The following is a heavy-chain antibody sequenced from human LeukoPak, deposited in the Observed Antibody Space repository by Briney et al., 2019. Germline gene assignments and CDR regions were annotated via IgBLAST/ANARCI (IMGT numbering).Heavy chain of an antibody. CDR1: GFTFSSYA. Sequence: PGGSLRLSCAASGFTFSSYAMSWVRQAPGKGLEWVSAISGSGGSTYYADSVKGRFTISRDNSKNTLYLQMNSLRAEDTAVYYCAKDAYYYDSSGYGGAFDIWGQGTMVTVSS. J-gene: IGHJ3*02. CDR3: AKDAYYYDSSGYGGAFDI. D-gene: IGHD3-22*01. V-gene: IGHV3-23*01. CDR2: ISGSGGST.